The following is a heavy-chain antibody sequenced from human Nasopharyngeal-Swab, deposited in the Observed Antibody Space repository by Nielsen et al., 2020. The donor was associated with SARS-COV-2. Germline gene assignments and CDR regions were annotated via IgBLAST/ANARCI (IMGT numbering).Heavy chain of an antibody. D-gene: IGHD6-19*01. Sequence: GESLKISCAASGFTFSSYWMSWVRQAPEKGLEWVSNIKQDGSEKYYVDFVKGRFTISRDNAKTSLYLQMNSLRAEDTAVYYCARDQFSASSGWDYWGQGTLVTVSS. CDR3: ARDQFSASSGWDY. CDR1: GFTFSSYW. CDR2: IKQDGSEK. J-gene: IGHJ4*02. V-gene: IGHV3-7*01.